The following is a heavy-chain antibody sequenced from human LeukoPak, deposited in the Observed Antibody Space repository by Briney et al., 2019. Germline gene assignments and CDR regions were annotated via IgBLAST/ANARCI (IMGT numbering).Heavy chain of an antibody. V-gene: IGHV4-59*01. CDR1: GGSISSYY. Sequence: SETLSLTCTVSGGSISSYYWSWIRQPPGKGLEWIGYIYYSGSTNYNPSLKSRVTISVDTSKNQFSLKLSSVPAADTAVYYCATSRFLEWLSPRSDAFDIWGQGTMVTVSS. J-gene: IGHJ3*02. CDR3: ATSRFLEWLSPRSDAFDI. D-gene: IGHD3-3*01. CDR2: IYYSGST.